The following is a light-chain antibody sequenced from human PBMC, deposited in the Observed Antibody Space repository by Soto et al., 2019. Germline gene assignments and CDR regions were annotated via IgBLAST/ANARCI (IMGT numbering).Light chain of an antibody. J-gene: IGKJ2*01. CDR1: QSISSW. CDR3: QQYSAYPYT. V-gene: IGKV1-5*01. Sequence: DIQMSPSPSTLSASVGDRVTITCRASQSISSWLAWHQQKSGRAPKLLIYDASSLEGGVPSRFSGSGSGTEFTLTISSLQADDFATYYCQQYSAYPYTFGQGTKVDVK. CDR2: DAS.